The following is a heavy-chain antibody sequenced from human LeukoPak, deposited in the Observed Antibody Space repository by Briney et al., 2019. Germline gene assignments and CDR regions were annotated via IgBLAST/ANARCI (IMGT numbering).Heavy chain of an antibody. J-gene: IGHJ4*02. CDR2: MYHSGNT. D-gene: IGHD3-22*01. CDR3: ARVRGEDYYDSSGYYYFDY. Sequence: PSETLSLXCAVSGYSISSGYYWGWIRQPPGKGLEWIGSMYHSGNTYYNPSLKSRVTISVDRSKNQFSLKLSSVTAADTAVYYCARVRGEDYYDSSGYYYFDYWGQGTLVTVSS. V-gene: IGHV4-38-2*01. CDR1: GYSISSGYY.